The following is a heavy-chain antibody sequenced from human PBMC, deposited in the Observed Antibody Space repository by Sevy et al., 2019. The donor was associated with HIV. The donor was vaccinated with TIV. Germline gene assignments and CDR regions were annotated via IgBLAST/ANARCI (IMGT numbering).Heavy chain of an antibody. CDR3: ARSNWVTATNGFSKSYYFDY. J-gene: IGHJ4*02. CDR2: INTSGST. CDR1: GDSFSSYF. Sequence: SETLSLTCTVSGDSFSSYFWAWIRQPAGKGLEGIGRINTSGSTNYNPSLKSRVTMSVDTSKSQFSLKVTSLTAADTAIYFCARSNWVTATNGFSKSYYFDYWGQGSLVTVS. V-gene: IGHV4-4*07. D-gene: IGHD7-27*01.